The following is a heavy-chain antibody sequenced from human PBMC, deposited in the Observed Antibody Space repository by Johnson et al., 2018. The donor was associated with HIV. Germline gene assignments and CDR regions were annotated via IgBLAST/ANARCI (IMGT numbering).Heavy chain of an antibody. CDR3: ARANDLSAFDI. CDR2: IHWNGGST. J-gene: IGHJ3*02. D-gene: IGHD1-1*01. CDR1: GITFSSYG. Sequence: QMMLVESGGGLVQPGGSLRLSCAASGITFSSYGMHWVRQAPGRGLEWVSGIHWNGGSTGYADSVMGRFTISRDKAKNSLYLQMNSLRAGDTAVYYCARANDLSAFDIWGQGTMVTVSS. V-gene: IGHV3-NL1*01.